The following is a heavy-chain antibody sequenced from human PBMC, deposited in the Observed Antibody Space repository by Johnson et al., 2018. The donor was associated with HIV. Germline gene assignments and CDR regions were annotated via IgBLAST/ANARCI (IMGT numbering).Heavy chain of an antibody. CDR2: INWNGGGT. CDR1: GFTFDDYG. D-gene: IGHD6-13*01. Sequence: VQLVESGGGVVRPGGSLRLSCAASGFTFDDYGMSWVRQAPGKGLEWVSGINWNGGGTTYADSVMGRFTLSRDNAKNSLYLQMNSLRAEDTALYYCASPLEAAAGPMDAFDIWGQGTMVTVSS. V-gene: IGHV3-20*04. J-gene: IGHJ3*02. CDR3: ASPLEAAAGPMDAFDI.